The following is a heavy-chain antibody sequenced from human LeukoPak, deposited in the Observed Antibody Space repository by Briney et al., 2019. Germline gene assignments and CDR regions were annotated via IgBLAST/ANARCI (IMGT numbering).Heavy chain of an antibody. CDR2: IYTSGST. CDR1: GGSISSYY. CDR3: AREAGIAAPTWFDP. D-gene: IGHD6-13*01. Sequence: SETLSLTCTVSGGSISSYYWSWIRQPAGKGLEWIGRIYTSGSTNYNPSLKSRVTMSVDTSKNQFSLKLSSVTAADTAVYYCAREAGIAAPTWFDPWGQGTPVTVSS. J-gene: IGHJ5*02. V-gene: IGHV4-4*07.